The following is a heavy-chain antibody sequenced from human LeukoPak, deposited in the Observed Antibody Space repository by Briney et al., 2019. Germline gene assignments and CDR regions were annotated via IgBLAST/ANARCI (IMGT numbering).Heavy chain of an antibody. Sequence: SVKVSCKASGGTFSSYAISWVRQAPGQGLEWMGGIIPIFGTANYAQKFQGRVTITADESTSTAYMELSSLRSEDTAVYYCARDVAAGLYYYYMDVWGKGTTVTVSS. V-gene: IGHV1-69*01. CDR1: GGTFSSYA. J-gene: IGHJ6*03. D-gene: IGHD6-13*01. CDR2: IIPIFGTA. CDR3: ARDVAAGLYYYYMDV.